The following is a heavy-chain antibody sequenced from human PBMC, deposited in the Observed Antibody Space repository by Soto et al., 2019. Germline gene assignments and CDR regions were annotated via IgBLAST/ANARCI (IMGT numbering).Heavy chain of an antibody. D-gene: IGHD1-26*01. CDR3: TRDQGGSYDSWFDP. V-gene: IGHV3-21*06. J-gene: IGHJ5*02. CDR2: ISSGSDYI. Sequence: DVQVEESGGGLVKPGGSLSLACNFSFSMYSMDWVRQAPGKGLEWVASISSGSDYIKYADSVKGRFTISRDNTKNSVSLQMSSLRVEDTAMYYCTRDQGGSYDSWFDPWGRGTLVTVSS. CDR1: FSMYS.